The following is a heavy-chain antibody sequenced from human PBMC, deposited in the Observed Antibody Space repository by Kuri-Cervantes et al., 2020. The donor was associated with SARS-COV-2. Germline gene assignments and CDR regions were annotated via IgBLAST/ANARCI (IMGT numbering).Heavy chain of an antibody. V-gene: IGHV3-30*02. Sequence: GGSLRLSCAASGFTFSSYGMHWVRQAPGKGLEWVAFIRYDGSNKYYADSVKGRFTISRDNSKNTLYLQMNSLRAEDTAVYYCATVGLRYFNGMDVWGQGTTVTVSS. CDR3: ATVGLRYFNGMDV. D-gene: IGHD3-9*01. J-gene: IGHJ6*02. CDR1: GFTFSSYG. CDR2: IRYDGSNK.